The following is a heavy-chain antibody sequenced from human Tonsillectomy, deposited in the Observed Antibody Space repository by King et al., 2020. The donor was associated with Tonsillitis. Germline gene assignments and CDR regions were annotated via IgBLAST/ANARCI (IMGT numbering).Heavy chain of an antibody. D-gene: IGHD2-15*01. CDR1: GFPFSSYG. V-gene: IGHV3-23*04. CDR3: AKDSYFPSGGRGRPDY. Sequence: VQLVESGGGLVQPGGSLRLSCAASGFPFSSYGMSWVRQAPGKGLEWVSAISGSGGSTYYADSVKGRFTISRDNSTNTLYLQMNSLRAEDTAVYYCAKDSYFPSGGRGRPDYWGQGTLVTVSS. J-gene: IGHJ4*02. CDR2: ISGSGGST.